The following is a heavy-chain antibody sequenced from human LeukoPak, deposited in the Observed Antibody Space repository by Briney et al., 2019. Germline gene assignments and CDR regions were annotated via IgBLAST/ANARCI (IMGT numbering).Heavy chain of an antibody. J-gene: IGHJ4*02. Sequence: PGGSLRLSCAASGFTFSSYWMHWVRQAPGKGLVWVSGINWNGGSTGYADSVKGRFTISRDNAKNSLYLQMNSLRAEDTALYYCARRYYDSSGFDYWGQGTLVTVSS. CDR3: ARRYYDSSGFDY. V-gene: IGHV3-20*04. CDR2: INWNGGST. CDR1: GFTFSSYW. D-gene: IGHD3-22*01.